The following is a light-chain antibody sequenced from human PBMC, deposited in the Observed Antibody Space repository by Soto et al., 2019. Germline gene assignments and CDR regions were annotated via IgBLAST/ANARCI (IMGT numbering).Light chain of an antibody. J-gene: IGLJ3*02. V-gene: IGLV1-40*01. Sequence: QSVLTQPPSVSGAPGQRVTISCTGSSSNIGAGYDVHWYQQLPGTAPKLLIYGNSNRPSGVPDRFSGSKSGTSASLAITGLRAEDEADYYCQSYDSSLSGPWVFGAGTKLTVL. CDR2: GNS. CDR1: SSNIGAGYD. CDR3: QSYDSSLSGPWV.